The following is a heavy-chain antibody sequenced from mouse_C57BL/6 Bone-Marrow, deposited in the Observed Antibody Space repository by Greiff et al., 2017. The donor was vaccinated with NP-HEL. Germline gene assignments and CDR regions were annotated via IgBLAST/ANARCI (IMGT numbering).Heavy chain of an antibody. CDR1: GYTFTSYW. Sequence: QVQLQQPGAELVKPGASVKMSCKASGYTFTSYWITWVKQRPGHCLEWIGDIYPGSGSTNYNEKFKSKATLTVDTSSSTAYMQLSSLTSEDSAVYYCARMGSTVVATGGYWGQGTTLTVSS. V-gene: IGHV1-55*01. J-gene: IGHJ2*01. CDR2: IYPGSGST. D-gene: IGHD1-1*01. CDR3: ARMGSTVVATGGY.